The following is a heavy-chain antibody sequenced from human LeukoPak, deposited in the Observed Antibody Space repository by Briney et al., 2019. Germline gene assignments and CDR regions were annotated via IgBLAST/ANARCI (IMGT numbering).Heavy chain of an antibody. Sequence: PSETLSLTCTVSGGSISSYYWSWIRQPPGKGLEWIGYIYYSGSTNYNPSLKSRVTISVDTSKNQFSLKLSPATAADTAVYYCAREVVTVRYFDLWGRGTLVTVSS. J-gene: IGHJ2*01. D-gene: IGHD4-23*01. V-gene: IGHV4-59*01. CDR3: AREVVTVRYFDL. CDR1: GGSISSYY. CDR2: IYYSGST.